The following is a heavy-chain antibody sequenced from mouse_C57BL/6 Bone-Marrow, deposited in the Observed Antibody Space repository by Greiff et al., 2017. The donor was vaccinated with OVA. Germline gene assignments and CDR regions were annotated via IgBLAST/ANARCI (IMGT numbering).Heavy chain of an antibody. V-gene: IGHV1-64*01. Sequence: QVQLQQPGAELVKPGASVKLSCKASGYTFTSYWMHWVKQRPGQGLEWIGMIHPNSGSTNYNEKFKSKSTLTVDKSSSTAYMQLSSLTSEDSAVYYCARGSYYGSSPLLDVWGTGTTVTVAS. D-gene: IGHD1-1*01. CDR2: IHPNSGST. CDR3: ARGSYYGSSPLLDV. CDR1: GYTFTSYW. J-gene: IGHJ1*03.